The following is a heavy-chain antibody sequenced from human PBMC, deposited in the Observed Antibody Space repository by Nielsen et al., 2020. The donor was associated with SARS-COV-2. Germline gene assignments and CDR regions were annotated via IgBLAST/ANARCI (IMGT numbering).Heavy chain of an antibody. Sequence: SCKASGYTFTSYYMHWVRQAPGKGLEWVAVIWYDGSNKYYADSVKGRFTISRDNSKNTLYLQMNSLRAEDTAVYYCARDPAQWLASNDAFDIWGQGTMVTVSS. V-gene: IGHV3-33*01. CDR2: IWYDGSNK. D-gene: IGHD6-19*01. J-gene: IGHJ3*02. CDR1: GYTFTSYY. CDR3: ARDPAQWLASNDAFDI.